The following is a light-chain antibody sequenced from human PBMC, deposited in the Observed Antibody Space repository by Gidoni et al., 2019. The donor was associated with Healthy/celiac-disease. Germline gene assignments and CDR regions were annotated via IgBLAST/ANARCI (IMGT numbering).Light chain of an antibody. J-gene: IGKJ4*01. CDR2: DAS. Sequence: DIQMTQSPSSLSAPVGDRVTITCHASQDISNYLNWYQQQPGKAPKLLTYDASNLETGVPSRFSGSGSGTDFTFTISSLQPEDIATYYCQQYDNLLTFGGGTKVEIK. CDR3: QQYDNLLT. CDR1: QDISNY. V-gene: IGKV1-33*01.